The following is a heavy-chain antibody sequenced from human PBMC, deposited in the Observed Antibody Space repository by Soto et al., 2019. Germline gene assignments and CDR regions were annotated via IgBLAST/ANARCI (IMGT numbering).Heavy chain of an antibody. CDR1: GGSFSGYY. D-gene: IGHD3-9*01. CDR2: INHSGST. Sequence: QVQLQQWGAGLLKPSETLSLTSAVYGGSFSGYYWSWIRQPPGKGLEWIGEINHSGSTNYNPSRKSRVTISVDTSKNQFSLKLSYVTAADTAVYYCASESRSYFDWLVDNWFDPWGQGPLVTVSS. CDR3: ASESRSYFDWLVDNWFDP. V-gene: IGHV4-34*01. J-gene: IGHJ5*02.